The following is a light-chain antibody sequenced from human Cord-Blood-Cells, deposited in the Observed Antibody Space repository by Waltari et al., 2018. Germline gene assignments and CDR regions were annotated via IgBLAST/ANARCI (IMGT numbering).Light chain of an antibody. CDR3: AAWDDSLSGRV. V-gene: IGLV1-47*01. CDR2: RNN. CDR1: SSNTGSNY. Sequence: QSVLTQPPSASGTPGQRATISCSGSSSNTGSNYVYWYQQIPGMAPKLLIYRNNQRPSGVPDRFSGSKSGTSASLAISGLRSEDEAEYYCAAWDDSLSGRVFGGGTKLTVL. J-gene: IGLJ3*02.